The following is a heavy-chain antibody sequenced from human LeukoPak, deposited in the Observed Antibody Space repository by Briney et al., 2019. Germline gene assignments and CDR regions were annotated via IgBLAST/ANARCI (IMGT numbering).Heavy chain of an antibody. CDR2: ISANGGET. CDR1: GLTFNSYY. Sequence: RLSCAACGLTFNSYYMNWVGQAPGKGLEWVSSISANGGETHYADSVKGRFTISRDNSKNTLYLQINNPRVEDTAVYYCAKRYYDFPLDYWGQGTLVTVSS. J-gene: IGHJ4*02. V-gene: IGHV3-23*01. D-gene: IGHD3-3*01. CDR3: AKRYYDFPLDY.